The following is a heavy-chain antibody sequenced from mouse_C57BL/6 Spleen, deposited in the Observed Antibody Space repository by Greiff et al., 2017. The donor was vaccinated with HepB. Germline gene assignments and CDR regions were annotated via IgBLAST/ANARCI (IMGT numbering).Heavy chain of an antibody. J-gene: IGHJ4*01. CDR1: GFTFSSYT. CDR2: ISGGGGNT. Sequence: VQLKQSGGGLVKPGGSLKLSCAASGFTFSSYTMSWVRQTPEKRLEWVATISGGGGNTYYPDSVKGRFTISRDNAKNTLYLQMSSLRSEDTALYYCARHSYYYGSSPMDYWGQGTSVTVSS. D-gene: IGHD1-1*01. V-gene: IGHV5-9*01. CDR3: ARHSYYYGSSPMDY.